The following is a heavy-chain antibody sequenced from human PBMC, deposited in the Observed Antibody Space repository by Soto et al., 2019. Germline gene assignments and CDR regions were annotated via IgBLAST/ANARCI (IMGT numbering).Heavy chain of an antibody. CDR1: GFTVCSYA. V-gene: IGHV3-23*01. D-gene: IGHD2-2*01. J-gene: IGHJ3*02. Sequence: PGGSLRLSCAASGFTVCSYAMSWVRQAPGKGLEWVSAISGSGGSTYYADSVKGRFTISRDNSKNTLYLQMNSLRAEDTAVYYCAKGGYCSSTSCYEWDAFDIWGQGTMVTVSS. CDR3: AKGGYCSSTSCYEWDAFDI. CDR2: ISGSGGST.